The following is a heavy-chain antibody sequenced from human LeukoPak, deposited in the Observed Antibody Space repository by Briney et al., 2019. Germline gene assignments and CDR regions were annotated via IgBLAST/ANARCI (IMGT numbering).Heavy chain of an antibody. J-gene: IGHJ4*02. CDR1: GFTFSDYY. D-gene: IGHD6-13*01. CDR2: ISSSGSTI. Sequence: GGSLRLSCAASGFTFSDYYMSWIRQAPGKGLEWVSYISSSGSTIYYADSVKGRFTISMYNAKKSVYLQMNSLRAEDTALYYCARGSGSSWYFYFDYWGQGTLVTVSS. V-gene: IGHV3-11*01. CDR3: ARGSGSSWYFYFDY.